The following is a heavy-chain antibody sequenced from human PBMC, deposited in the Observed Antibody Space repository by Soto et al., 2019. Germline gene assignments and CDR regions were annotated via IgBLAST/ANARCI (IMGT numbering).Heavy chain of an antibody. CDR1: GYSVTSYW. CDR2: IDPSDSYT. Sequence: ESLKSSCKGSGYSVTSYWISWVRQMPGKGLEWMGRIDPSDSYTNYSPSFQGHVTISADKSISTAYLQWSSLKASDTAMYYCARQGEEGTIVRGVIINGNWFYPPGQGSLVTVSS. V-gene: IGHV5-10-1*01. CDR3: ARQGEEGTIVRGVIINGNWFYP. J-gene: IGHJ5*02. D-gene: IGHD3-10*01.